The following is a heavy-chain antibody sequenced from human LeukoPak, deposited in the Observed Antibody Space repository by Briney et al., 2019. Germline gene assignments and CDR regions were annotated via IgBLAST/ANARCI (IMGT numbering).Heavy chain of an antibody. CDR3: AGRVTGYSSGYVY. Sequence: QSGGSLRLSCAASGFTFSNYAMSWVRQAPGKGLDWVSVISGSAGKIRYAGSVKGRFTISRDNSENTVYLQMNNLRAEDTAVYYCAGRVTGYSSGYVYWGQGTLVTVSS. J-gene: IGHJ4*02. D-gene: IGHD5-18*01. CDR1: GFTFSNYA. V-gene: IGHV3-23*01. CDR2: ISGSAGKI.